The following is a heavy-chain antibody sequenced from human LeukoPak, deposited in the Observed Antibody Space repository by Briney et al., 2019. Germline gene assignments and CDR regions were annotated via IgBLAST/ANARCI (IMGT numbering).Heavy chain of an antibody. CDR1: GFTFSSYG. D-gene: IGHD3-16*02. CDR2: VSYDGSNK. CDR3: AKAPGGATGLSYYFDY. V-gene: IGHV3-30*18. Sequence: GGSLRLSCAASGFTFSSYGMHWVRQAPGKGLEWVAVVSYDGSNKYYADSVEGRFTISRDNSKNTLYLQMNSLRAEDTAVYYCAKAPGGATGLSYYFDYWGQGTLVTVSS. J-gene: IGHJ4*02.